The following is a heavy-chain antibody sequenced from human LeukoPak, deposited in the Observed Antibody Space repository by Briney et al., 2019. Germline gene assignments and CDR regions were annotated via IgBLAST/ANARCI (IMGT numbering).Heavy chain of an antibody. CDR2: ISVSGATT. Sequence: QPGGSLRLSCAASGFTFTNYVMTWVRQAPGKGLEWISTISVSGATTYYADSVQGRFTISRDNSKNTLSLRMNNLRAEDSAIYYCTSRKEYSTSSVYYWGQGTLVTVSS. CDR3: TSRKEYSTSSVYY. V-gene: IGHV3-23*01. D-gene: IGHD6-6*01. J-gene: IGHJ4*02. CDR1: GFTFTNYV.